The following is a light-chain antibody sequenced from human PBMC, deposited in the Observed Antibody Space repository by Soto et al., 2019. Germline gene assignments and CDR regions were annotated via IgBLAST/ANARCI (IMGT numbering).Light chain of an antibody. Sequence: EIVLTQSPGTLSLSPGERATLSCRASQSVSSSYLAWYQQKPGQTPRLLFYGASSRATGIPDRFSGSGSGTDFPLTISTLEPEDFAVYYCQQYGRSPFTFGPGTKVDIK. CDR3: QQYGRSPFT. CDR1: QSVSSSY. J-gene: IGKJ3*01. V-gene: IGKV3-20*01. CDR2: GAS.